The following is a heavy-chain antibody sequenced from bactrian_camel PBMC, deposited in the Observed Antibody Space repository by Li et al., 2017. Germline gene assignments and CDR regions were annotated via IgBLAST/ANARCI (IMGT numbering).Heavy chain of an antibody. V-gene: IGHV3-2*01. D-gene: IGHD5*01. CDR3: ATGSQGAWAGYT. CDR2: ISSGGTIT. Sequence: HVQLVESGGGLVQPGGSLRLSCAASGFTFSSYYMTWVRQAPGTGLEWVSSISSGGTITYYADSEKGRFTISRANHTVFLQMNSLKSEDTALYYCATGSQGAWAGYTWGQGTQ. CDR1: GFTFSSYY. J-gene: IGHJ6*01.